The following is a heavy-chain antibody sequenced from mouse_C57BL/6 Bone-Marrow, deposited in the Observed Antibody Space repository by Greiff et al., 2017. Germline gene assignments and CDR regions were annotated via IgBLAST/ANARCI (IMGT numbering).Heavy chain of an antibody. V-gene: IGHV1-80*01. J-gene: IGHJ2*01. CDR2: IYPGDGYT. Sequence: VKLMESGAELVKPGASVKISCKASGYAFSTYWMYWVKQRPGKGLEWVGQIYPGDGYTNYNGKFKGQATLTEDKSSSTPYMQLSRLTSEGSAVDFCERDCDYYDYWGQGTTLTVSS. CDR3: ERDCDYYDY. CDR1: GYAFSTYW.